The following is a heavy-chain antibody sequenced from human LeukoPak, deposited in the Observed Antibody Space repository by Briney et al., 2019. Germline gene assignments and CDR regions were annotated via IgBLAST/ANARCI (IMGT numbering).Heavy chain of an antibody. Sequence: GGAVRLSFAASGFTLRRNYMSSVRQAAGKGVEGVSVIYSGGSTYYADSVKGRFTISRDNSKNTLYLQMNSLRAEDTAVYYCASAKKYSSGWYIDAFDIWGQGTMVTVSS. CDR2: IYSGGST. D-gene: IGHD6-19*01. CDR3: ASAKKYSSGWYIDAFDI. J-gene: IGHJ3*02. CDR1: GFTLRRNY. V-gene: IGHV3-66*01.